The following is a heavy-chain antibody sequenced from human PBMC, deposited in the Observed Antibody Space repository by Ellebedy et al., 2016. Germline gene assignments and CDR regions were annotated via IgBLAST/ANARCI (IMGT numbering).Heavy chain of an antibody. V-gene: IGHV4-59*12. CDR1: GGSISSYY. Sequence: SETLSLXXTVSGGSISSYYWSWIRQPPGKGLEWIGYIYYSGSTNYNPSLKSRVTISVDTSKNQFSLRLTSVTAADTAMYYCAKDVNYVWGSNRPFDYWGQGTLVTVSS. CDR3: AKDVNYVWGSNRPFDY. J-gene: IGHJ4*02. CDR2: IYYSGST. D-gene: IGHD3-16*02.